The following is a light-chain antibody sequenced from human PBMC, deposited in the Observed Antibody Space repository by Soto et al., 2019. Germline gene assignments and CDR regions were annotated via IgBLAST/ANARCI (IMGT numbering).Light chain of an antibody. CDR3: SSYTSSSTPYV. V-gene: IGLV2-14*01. CDR2: DVS. J-gene: IGLJ1*01. CDR1: IMDVGGYNY. Sequence: SVMTLHASVSGSPGQSITISWTGTIMDVGGYNYVSWYQQHPGKAPKLMIYDVSNRPSGVSNRFSGSKSGNTASLTISGLQAEDEADYYCSSYTSSSTPYVFGTGTKVTVL.